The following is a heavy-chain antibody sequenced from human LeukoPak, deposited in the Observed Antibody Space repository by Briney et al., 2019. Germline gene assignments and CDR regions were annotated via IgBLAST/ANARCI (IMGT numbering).Heavy chain of an antibody. J-gene: IGHJ4*02. CDR2: IYSGGST. V-gene: IGHV3-53*05. D-gene: IGHD6-19*01. CDR3: ARDHSGWYYFDY. CDR1: GGTFSSYA. Sequence: SCKASGGTFSSYAISWVRQAPGKGLEWVSVIYSGGSTYYADSVKGRFTISRDNSKNTLYLQMNSLRAEDTAVYYCARDHSGWYYFDYWGQGTLVTVSS.